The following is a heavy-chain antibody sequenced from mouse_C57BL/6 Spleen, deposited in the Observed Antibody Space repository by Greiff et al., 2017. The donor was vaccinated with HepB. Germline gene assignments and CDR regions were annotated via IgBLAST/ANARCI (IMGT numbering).Heavy chain of an antibody. V-gene: IGHV1-5*01. CDR3: TRRAVVATDWYFDV. J-gene: IGHJ1*03. D-gene: IGHD1-1*01. Sequence: VQLQQSGTVLARPGASVKMSCKTSGYTFTSYWMHWVKQRPGQGLEWIGAIYPGNSDTSYNQKFKGKAKLTAVTSASTAYMELSSLTNEDSAVYYCTRRAVVATDWYFDVWGTGTTVTVSS. CDR1: GYTFTSYW. CDR2: IYPGNSDT.